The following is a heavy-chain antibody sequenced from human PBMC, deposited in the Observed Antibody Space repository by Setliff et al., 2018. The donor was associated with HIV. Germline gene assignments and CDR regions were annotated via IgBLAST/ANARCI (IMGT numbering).Heavy chain of an antibody. Sequence: PSETLSLTCTVFGGSMNNYYWNWIRQSPGKGLEWIGYVYYSGSTKYSPSLKSRVSISLDPSTKQVSLRLRSVTAADTAVYYCARDPPGYGDSNDYWGQGMLVTVSS. CDR3: ARDPPGYGDSNDY. V-gene: IGHV4-59*01. CDR2: VYYSGST. D-gene: IGHD4-17*01. J-gene: IGHJ4*02. CDR1: GGSMNNYY.